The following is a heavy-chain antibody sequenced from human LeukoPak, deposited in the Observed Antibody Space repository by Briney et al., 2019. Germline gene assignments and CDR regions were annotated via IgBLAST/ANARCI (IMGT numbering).Heavy chain of an antibody. CDR2: IKQDGSEK. Sequence: GGSLRLSCAASGFTFSSYWMSWVRQAPGKGLEWVANIKQDGSEKYYVDSVKGRFTISRVNAKNSLYLQMNSLRAEDTAVYYCARDSCSGGSCYEVAFDIWGQGTMVTVSS. CDR1: GFTFSSYW. CDR3: ARDSCSGGSCYEVAFDI. D-gene: IGHD2-15*01. V-gene: IGHV3-7*01. J-gene: IGHJ3*02.